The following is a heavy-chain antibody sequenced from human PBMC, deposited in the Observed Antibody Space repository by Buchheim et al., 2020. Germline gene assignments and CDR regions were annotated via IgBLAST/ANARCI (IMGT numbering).Heavy chain of an antibody. CDR1: GFTFTSSA. J-gene: IGHJ4*02. CDR2: IVVGSGNT. CDR3: AAAGYCSGGSCYSFHYYFDY. Sequence: QMQLVQSGPEVKKPGTSVKASCKASGFTFTSSAVQWVRQARGQRLEWIGWIVVGSGNTNYAQKFQERVTITRDMSTSTAYMELSSLRSEDTAVYYCAAAGYCSGGSCYSFHYYFDYWGQGTL. D-gene: IGHD2-15*01. V-gene: IGHV1-58*01.